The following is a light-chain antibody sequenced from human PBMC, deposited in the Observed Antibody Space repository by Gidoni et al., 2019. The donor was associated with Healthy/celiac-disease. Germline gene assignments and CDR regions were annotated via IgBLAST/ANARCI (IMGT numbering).Light chain of an antibody. V-gene: IGKV3-20*01. Sequence: EIVLTQSPGTLSLSPGERATLSCRASQSVSSSYLAWYQQTPGQAPRLLIYGASSRATGIPDRFSGSGAGTDFTLTISRLEPEDFALYYCQQYGSSPLTFGGGTKVEIK. CDR1: QSVSSSY. CDR2: GAS. CDR3: QQYGSSPLT. J-gene: IGKJ4*02.